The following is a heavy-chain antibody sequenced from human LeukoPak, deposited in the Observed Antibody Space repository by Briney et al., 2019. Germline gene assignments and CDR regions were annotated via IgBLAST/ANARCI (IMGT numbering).Heavy chain of an antibody. D-gene: IGHD3-3*01. CDR1: GYTFSSYA. V-gene: IGHV3-23*01. CDR3: ARAGKYYDFWSGYIPADAFDI. Sequence: GGSLRLSCAASGYTFSSYAMSWVRRAPGKGLEWVSAISGSGGSTYYSDSVKGRFTISRDNSKNTLYLQINSLRAEDTAVYYCARAGKYYDFWSGYIPADAFDIWGQGTMVTVSS. CDR2: ISGSGGST. J-gene: IGHJ3*02.